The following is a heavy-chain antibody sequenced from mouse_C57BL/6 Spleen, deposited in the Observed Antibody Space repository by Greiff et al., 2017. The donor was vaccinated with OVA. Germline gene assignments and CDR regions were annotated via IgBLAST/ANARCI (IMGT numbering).Heavy chain of an antibody. V-gene: IGHV1-80*01. CDR2: IYPGDGDT. CDR3: ARMDYYLYYFDY. Sequence: VQLQQSGAELVKPGASVKISCKASGYAFSSSWMNWVKQRPGKGLEWIGQIYPGDGDTNYNGKFKGKATLTADKSSSTAYMQLSSLTSEDSAVYFCARMDYYLYYFDYWGQGTTLTVSS. CDR1: GYAFSSSW. J-gene: IGHJ2*01. D-gene: IGHD1-1*01.